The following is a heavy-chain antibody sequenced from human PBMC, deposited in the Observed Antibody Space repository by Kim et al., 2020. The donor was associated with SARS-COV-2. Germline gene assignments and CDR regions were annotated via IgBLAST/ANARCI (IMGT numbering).Heavy chain of an antibody. J-gene: IGHJ4*02. CDR2: IYYSGST. V-gene: IGHV4-31*03. CDR1: GGSISSGGYY. Sequence: SETLSLTCTVSGGSISSGGYYWSWIRQHPGKGLEWIGYIYYSGSTYYNPSLKSRVTISVDTSKNQFSLKLSSVTAADTAVYYCARDSRYDSSGYSYFDYWGQGTLVTVSS. D-gene: IGHD3-22*01. CDR3: ARDSRYDSSGYSYFDY.